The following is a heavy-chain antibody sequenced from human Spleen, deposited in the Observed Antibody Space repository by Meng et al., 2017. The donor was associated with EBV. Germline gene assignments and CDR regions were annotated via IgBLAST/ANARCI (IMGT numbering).Heavy chain of an antibody. CDR2: IYWDDSE. CDR3: AHRRAVRGLIHPFET. V-gene: IGHV2-5*02. D-gene: IGHD3-10*01. CDR1: GSSLSIGGLG. J-gene: IGHJ5*02. Sequence: QITLKESGPTLGQPPPTLTLTCSFSGSSLSIGGLGVGWIRQPPGKALEWLALIYWDDSERYSPSLKSRLTITKDTSKNQVVLTMTNMDPVDTATYYCAHRRAVRGLIHPFETWGQGTLVTVSS.